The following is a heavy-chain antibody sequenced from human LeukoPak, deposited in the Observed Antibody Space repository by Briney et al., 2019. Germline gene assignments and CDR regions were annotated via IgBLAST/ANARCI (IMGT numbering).Heavy chain of an antibody. Sequence: PSETLSLTCAVYGGSFSGYYWSWIRQPPGKGLEWIGEINHSGSTNYNPSLKSRVTISVDTSKNQFSLKLSSVTAADTAVYYCARHGSSGRPYWYFDLWGRGTLVTVSS. CDR1: GGSFSGYY. CDR3: ARHGSSGRPYWYFDL. CDR2: INHSGST. D-gene: IGHD6-19*01. J-gene: IGHJ2*01. V-gene: IGHV4-34*01.